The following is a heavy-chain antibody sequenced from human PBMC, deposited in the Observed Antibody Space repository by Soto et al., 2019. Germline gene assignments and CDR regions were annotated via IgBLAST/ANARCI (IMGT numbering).Heavy chain of an antibody. V-gene: IGHV4-38-2*01. CDR3: AITPGIEVAGPDY. Sequence: PSETLSLTCAVSGYSISTGFNWAWIRQPPGKGLEWIGSIYHSGSTYYNLSLKSRVTISSDASKNQISLKLSSVTAADTAVYYCAITPGIEVAGPDYWGQGTLVTVSS. CDR1: GYSISTGFN. D-gene: IGHD6-19*01. CDR2: IYHSGST. J-gene: IGHJ4*02.